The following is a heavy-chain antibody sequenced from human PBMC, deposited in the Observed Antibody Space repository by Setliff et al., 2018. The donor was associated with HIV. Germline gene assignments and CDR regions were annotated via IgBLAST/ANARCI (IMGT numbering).Heavy chain of an antibody. V-gene: IGHV4-61*09. CDR2: VHSTLST. CDR1: GDSMTSGSFY. D-gene: IGHD5-18*01. J-gene: IGHJ4*02. CDR3: ARHGYSSDLRISYCDS. Sequence: PSETLSLTCTVSGDSMTSGSFYWSWVRQPAGKGLEWIGQVHSTLSTNYNPSLKSRLTIAIDTSKNQFSLKLRSVTAADTAVYYCARHGYSSDLRISYCDSWGQGSLVTV.